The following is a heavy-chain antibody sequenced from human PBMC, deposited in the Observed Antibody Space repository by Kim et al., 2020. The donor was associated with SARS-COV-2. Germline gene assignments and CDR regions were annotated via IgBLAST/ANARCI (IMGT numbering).Heavy chain of an antibody. V-gene: IGHV3-21*01. CDR2: ISSSSSYI. J-gene: IGHJ5*02. D-gene: IGHD6-13*01. CDR1: GFTFSSYS. CDR3: AREAVVAAALGTEFDP. Sequence: GGSLRLSCAASGFTFSSYSMNWVRQAPGKGLEWVSSISSSSSYIYYADSVKGRFTISRDNAKNSLYLQMNSLRAEDMAVYYCAREAVVAAALGTEFDPGGQGTLVTVSS.